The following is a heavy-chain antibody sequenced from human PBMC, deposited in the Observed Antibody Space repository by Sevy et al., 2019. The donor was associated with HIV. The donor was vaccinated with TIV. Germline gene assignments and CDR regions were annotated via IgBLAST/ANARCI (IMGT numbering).Heavy chain of an antibody. CDR3: ARGDCSSTSCYHPYYYYGMDV. Sequence: ALVKVSCKASGYTFTSYAMHWVRQAPGQRLEWMGWINAGNGNTKYSQKFQGRVTITRDTSASTAYMELSSLRSEDTAVYYCARGDCSSTSCYHPYYYYGMDVWGQGTTVTVSS. V-gene: IGHV1-3*01. CDR2: INAGNGNT. D-gene: IGHD2-2*01. J-gene: IGHJ6*02. CDR1: GYTFTSYA.